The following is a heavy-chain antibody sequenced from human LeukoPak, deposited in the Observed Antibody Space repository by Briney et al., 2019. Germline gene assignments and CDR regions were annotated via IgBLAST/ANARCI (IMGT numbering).Heavy chain of an antibody. CDR3: ARFQALRGSFRGFDF. CDR2: IYSGGNT. Sequence: GGSLRLSCAASGFTGSSTYMSWVRQAPGKGLGRVSIIYSGGNTYYADSVKGRFTISRDNSRSTLYLQMNSLRTEDTALYYCARFQALRGSFRGFDFWGQGTQVTVSP. J-gene: IGHJ4*02. D-gene: IGHD1-26*01. CDR1: GFTGSSTY. V-gene: IGHV3-66*02.